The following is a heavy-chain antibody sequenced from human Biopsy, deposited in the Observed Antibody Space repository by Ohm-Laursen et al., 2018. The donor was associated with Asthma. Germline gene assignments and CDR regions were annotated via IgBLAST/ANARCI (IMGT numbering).Heavy chain of an antibody. D-gene: IGHD2-2*01. CDR3: ARKAGSCISRTCYSLDF. J-gene: IGHJ4*02. CDR2: INSVFGTT. V-gene: IGHV1-69*01. Sequence: ESSVKVSCKSLGGTFNTYVIGWVRQAPGQGRELMGGINSVFGTTTYPQKFQDRVTITADDSTSTVYMELSSLRSEDTAVYYCARKAGSCISRTCYSLDFWGQGTLVTVSS. CDR1: GGTFNTYV.